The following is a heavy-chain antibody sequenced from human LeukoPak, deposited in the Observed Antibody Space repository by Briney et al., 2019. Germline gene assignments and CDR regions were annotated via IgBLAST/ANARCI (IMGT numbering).Heavy chain of an antibody. Sequence: PGGSLRLSCAASGFTSSSYSMNWVRQAPGRGLEWVSSISSSSSYIYYADSVKGRFTISRDNAKNSLYLQMNSLRAEDTAVYYCARESKNGMDVWGQGTTVTVSS. CDR3: ARESKNGMDV. CDR1: GFTSSSYS. V-gene: IGHV3-21*01. J-gene: IGHJ6*02. CDR2: ISSSSSYI.